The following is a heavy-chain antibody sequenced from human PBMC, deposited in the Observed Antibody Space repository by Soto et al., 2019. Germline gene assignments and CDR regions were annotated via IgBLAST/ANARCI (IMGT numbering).Heavy chain of an antibody. CDR2: ISSDGSRT. J-gene: IGHJ5*02. Sequence: EVQLVASGGDLVQPGGSLRLSCAASGVTISGYWMHWVRQAPGKGLVWVSRISSDGSRTDYADSVKGRFTISRDNAMNTVHLQMNSLRVEDTAVYYCARSCCREQNWFDPWGQGTLVTVSS. D-gene: IGHD2-15*01. CDR1: GVTISGYW. V-gene: IGHV3-74*01. CDR3: ARSCCREQNWFDP.